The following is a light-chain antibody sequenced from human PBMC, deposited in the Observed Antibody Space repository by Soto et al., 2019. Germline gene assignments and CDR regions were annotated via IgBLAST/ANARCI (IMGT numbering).Light chain of an antibody. CDR2: LEGSGSY. CDR3: ETWDSNIHWV. J-gene: IGLJ3*02. V-gene: IGLV4-60*02. Sequence: QSVLTQSSSASASLGSSVKLTCTLSSGHSSYIIAWHQQQPGKAPRYLMKLEGSGSYNKGSGVPDRFSGSSSGADRYLTIYNLQFEDEADYYCETWDSNIHWVFGGGTKLTVL. CDR1: SGHSSYI.